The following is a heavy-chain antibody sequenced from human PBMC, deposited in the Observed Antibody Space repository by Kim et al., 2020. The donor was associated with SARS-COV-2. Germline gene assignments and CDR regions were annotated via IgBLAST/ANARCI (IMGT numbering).Heavy chain of an antibody. Sequence: SETLSLTCNVSGGSMNRDDTCWSWIRQSPGKGLEWIGYTYYSGVTLYNPSLKSRLTISVDKSNNQFSLTLSSVTAADTAVYYCARTHENYDSWYYPLGPGTLVTVSS. J-gene: IGHJ5*02. CDR1: GGSMNRDDTC. D-gene: IGHD3-9*01. V-gene: IGHV4-30-4*01. CDR3: ARTHENYDSWYYP. CDR2: TYYSGVT.